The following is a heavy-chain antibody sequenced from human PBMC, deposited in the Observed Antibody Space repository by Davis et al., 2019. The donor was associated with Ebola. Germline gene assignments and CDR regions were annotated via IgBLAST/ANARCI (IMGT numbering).Heavy chain of an antibody. Sequence: GESLKISCAASGFTFSSYSMNWVRQAPGKGLEWVAVISYDGSNKYYADSVKGRFTISRDNAKNSLYLQMNSLRDEDTAVYYCARVAHCSGGSCYMDYWGQGTLVTVSS. V-gene: IGHV3-30*03. J-gene: IGHJ4*02. CDR1: GFTFSSYS. CDR2: ISYDGSNK. D-gene: IGHD2-15*01. CDR3: ARVAHCSGGSCYMDY.